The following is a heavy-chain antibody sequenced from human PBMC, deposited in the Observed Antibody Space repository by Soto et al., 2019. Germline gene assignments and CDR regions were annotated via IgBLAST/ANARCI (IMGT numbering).Heavy chain of an antibody. CDR1: GYSFTSYW. CDR3: ARHLVVTHELIPGDWFDP. V-gene: IGHV5-10-1*01. CDR2: IDPSDSYT. J-gene: IGHJ5*02. Sequence: GESLKISCKGSGYSFTSYWISWVRQMPGKGLEWMGRIDPSDSYTNYSPSFQGHVTISADKSISTAYLQWSSLKASDTAMYYCARHLVVTHELIPGDWFDPWGQGTLVTVSS. D-gene: IGHD2-15*01.